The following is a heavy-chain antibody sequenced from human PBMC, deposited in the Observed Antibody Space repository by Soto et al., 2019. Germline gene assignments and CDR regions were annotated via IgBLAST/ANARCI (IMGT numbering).Heavy chain of an antibody. Sequence: SQTLSLTCAISGDSVSSNSAAWNWIRQSPSRGHEWLGRTYYRTKWYNDYAVSVKSRITINPDTSKKQISLQLNSVTHEDTEVFYCARVVGLRGSTGPYSSSSHYYYGMDVWGQGTTVTVSS. J-gene: IGHJ6*02. CDR3: ARVVGLRGSTGPYSSSSHYYYGMDV. V-gene: IGHV6-1*01. CDR1: GDSVSSNSAA. D-gene: IGHD6-13*01. CDR2: TYYRTKWYN.